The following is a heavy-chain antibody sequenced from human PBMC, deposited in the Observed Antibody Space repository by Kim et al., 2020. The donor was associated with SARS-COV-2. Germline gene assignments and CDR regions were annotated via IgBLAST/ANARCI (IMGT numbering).Heavy chain of an antibody. Sequence: ASVKVSCKASGYTFTGYYMHWVRQAPGQGLEWMGWINPNSGGTNYAQKFQGRVTMTRDMSISTAYMELSRLRSDDTAVYYCARAPISYGFSGGYWGQGTLVTVSS. D-gene: IGHD5-18*01. J-gene: IGHJ4*02. CDR1: GYTFTGYY. CDR2: INPNSGGT. V-gene: IGHV1-2*02. CDR3: ARAPISYGFSGGY.